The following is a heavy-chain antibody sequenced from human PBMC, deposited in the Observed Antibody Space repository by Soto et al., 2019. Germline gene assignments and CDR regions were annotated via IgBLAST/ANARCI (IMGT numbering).Heavy chain of an antibody. D-gene: IGHD2-15*01. CDR3: ARGLGYCSGCICYSLDTAIDI. V-gene: IGHV1-8*01. CDR1: GYTFTSYD. Sequence: ASVKVSCKASGYTFTSYDINWVRQATGRGLEWMGWMNPNSGNTGYAQKFQGRVTMTRNTSISTAYMELSSLRSEDTAVYYCARGLGYCSGCICYSLDTAIDIWGQETMVTISS. J-gene: IGHJ3*02. CDR2: MNPNSGNT.